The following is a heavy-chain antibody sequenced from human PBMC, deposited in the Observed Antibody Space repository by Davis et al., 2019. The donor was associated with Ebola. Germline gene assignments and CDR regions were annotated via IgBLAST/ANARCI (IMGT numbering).Heavy chain of an antibody. CDR1: GFTFSSYA. D-gene: IGHD3-10*01. CDR3: AKFRDY. CDR2: ISYDGSNK. Sequence: GESLKISCAASGFTFSSYAMHWVRQAPGKGLEWVAVISYDGSNKYYADSVKGRFTISRDNSKNTLYLQMNSLRAEDTAVYYCAKFRDYWGQGTLVTVSS. J-gene: IGHJ4*02. V-gene: IGHV3-30-3*02.